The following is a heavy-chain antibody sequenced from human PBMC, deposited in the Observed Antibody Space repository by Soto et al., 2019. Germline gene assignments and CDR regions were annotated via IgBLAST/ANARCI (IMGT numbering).Heavy chain of an antibody. V-gene: IGHV4-61*01. CDR1: GGSVSSGSYY. Sequence: QVQLQESGPGLVKPSETLSLTCTVSGGSVSSGSYYWSWIRQPPGKGLEWIGYIYYSGSTNYNPSLKSRVTISVDTSKNQFSLKLSSVTAADTAVYYCARGRNFDWFDPWGQGNLVTVSS. CDR3: ARGRNFDWFDP. CDR2: IYYSGST. J-gene: IGHJ5*02.